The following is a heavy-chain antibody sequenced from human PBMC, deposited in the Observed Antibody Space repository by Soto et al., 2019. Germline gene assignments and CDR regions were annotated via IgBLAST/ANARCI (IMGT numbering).Heavy chain of an antibody. D-gene: IGHD3-22*01. CDR2: IYYSGST. Sequence: QLQLQESGPGLVKPSETLSLTCTVSGGSISSSSYYWGWIRQPPGKGLEWIGSIYYSGSTYYNPSLKSRVTISVDTSKNQFSLKLSSVTAADTAVYYCASREQMIVVVRDAFDIWGQGTMVTVSS. J-gene: IGHJ3*02. CDR3: ASREQMIVVVRDAFDI. V-gene: IGHV4-39*01. CDR1: GGSISSSSYY.